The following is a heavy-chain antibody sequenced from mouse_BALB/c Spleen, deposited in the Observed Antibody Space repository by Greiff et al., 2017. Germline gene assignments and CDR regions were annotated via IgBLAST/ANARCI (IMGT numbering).Heavy chain of an antibody. CDR2: INSDGGST. V-gene: IGHV5-2*01. J-gene: IGHJ4*01. Sequence: EVHLVESGGGLVQPGESLKLSCESNEYEFPSHDMSWVRKTPEKRLELVAAINSDGGSTYYPDTMERRFIISRDNTKKTLYLQMSSLRSEDTALYYCARPPIYYGSSYYAMDYWGQGTSVTVSA. D-gene: IGHD1-1*01. CDR3: ARPPIYYGSSYYAMDY. CDR1: EYEFPSHD.